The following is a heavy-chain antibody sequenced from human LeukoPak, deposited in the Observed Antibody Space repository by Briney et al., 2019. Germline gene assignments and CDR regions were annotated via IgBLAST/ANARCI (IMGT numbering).Heavy chain of an antibody. Sequence: ASVKVSCTASGYTFTGYYMHWVRQALGQGLEWMGWIHPNSGGTKYAQRFQGRVTVTRDTSISTVYMELSRLRSDDTAVYYGARWGKYYYDSSGYYYWGQGTLVSVSS. CDR1: GYTFTGYY. CDR3: ARWGKYYYDSSGYYY. D-gene: IGHD3-22*01. CDR2: IHPNSGGT. V-gene: IGHV1-2*02. J-gene: IGHJ4*02.